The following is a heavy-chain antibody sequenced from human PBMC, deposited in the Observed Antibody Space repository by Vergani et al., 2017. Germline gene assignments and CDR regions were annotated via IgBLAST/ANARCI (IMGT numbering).Heavy chain of an antibody. CDR3: ARPYSSGWYYFDY. D-gene: IGHD6-19*01. J-gene: IGHJ4*02. V-gene: IGHV4-39*01. CDR1: GGSISSSSYY. Sequence: QLQLQESGPGLVKPSETLSLTCTVSGGSISSSSYYWGWIRQPPGKGLEWIGSIYYSGSTYYNPSLKSRVTISVDTSKNQFSLNLSSVTAADTAVYYCARPYSSGWYYFDYWGQGTLVTVSS. CDR2: IYYSGST.